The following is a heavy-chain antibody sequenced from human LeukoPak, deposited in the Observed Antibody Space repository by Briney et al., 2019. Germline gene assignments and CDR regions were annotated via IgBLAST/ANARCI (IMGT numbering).Heavy chain of an antibody. D-gene: IGHD1-26*01. Sequence: ASVKVSCKASGYIFTSYAIHWLRQAPGQGLEWMGIINPSGGSTSYAQKFQGRVTMTRDTSTSTVYMELSSLRSEDTAVYYCARSPGVGATTSDYWGQGTLVTVSS. CDR3: ARSPGVGATTSDY. CDR2: INPSGGST. V-gene: IGHV1-46*01. CDR1: GYIFTSYA. J-gene: IGHJ4*02.